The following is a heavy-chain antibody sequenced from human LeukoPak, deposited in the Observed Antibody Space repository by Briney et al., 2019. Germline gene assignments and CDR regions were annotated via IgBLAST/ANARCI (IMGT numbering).Heavy chain of an antibody. CDR2: INPNSGGT. CDR1: GYTFTGYY. Sequence: ASVKVSCKASGYTFTGYYMHWVRQAPGQGLEWMGRINPNSGGTNYAQKFQGRVTMTRDTSISTAYMELSRLRSDDTAVYYCARGGVCWQWLFDYWGQGTLVTVSS. V-gene: IGHV1-2*06. CDR3: ARGGVCWQWLFDY. D-gene: IGHD6-19*01. J-gene: IGHJ4*02.